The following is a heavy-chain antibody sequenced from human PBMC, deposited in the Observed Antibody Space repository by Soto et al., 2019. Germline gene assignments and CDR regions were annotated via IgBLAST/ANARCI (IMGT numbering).Heavy chain of an antibody. V-gene: IGHV3-23*01. CDR3: AKEGGRGFGVLSDTDY. D-gene: IGHD3-3*01. CDR1: GFTFSSYA. CDR2: ISGSGGST. J-gene: IGHJ4*02. Sequence: EVQLLESGGGLVQPGGSLRLSCAASGFTFSSYAMSWVRQAPGKGLEWVSAISGSGGSTYYADSVKGRFTISRDNSKNTLYLQMNSLRAEDTAVYYCAKEGGRGFGVLSDTDYWGQGTLVTVSS.